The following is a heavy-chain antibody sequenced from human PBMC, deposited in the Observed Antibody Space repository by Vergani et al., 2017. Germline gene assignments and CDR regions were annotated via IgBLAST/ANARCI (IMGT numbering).Heavy chain of an antibody. CDR2: ISPGASTV. V-gene: IGHV3-11*04. CDR1: GFKFSDHY. CDR3: AKNPGISTTRHYYAMDV. J-gene: IGHJ6*02. Sequence: LEESGGGSVKPGGSLRLLCAASGFKFSDHYMSWIRQAPGKGLEWVSHISPGASTVCYTDSVTGRFTVSRDNDNNSLTLDMTTLRVEDTAVYYCAKNPGISTTRHYYAMDVWGQGTTVTVSS. D-gene: IGHD1-14*01.